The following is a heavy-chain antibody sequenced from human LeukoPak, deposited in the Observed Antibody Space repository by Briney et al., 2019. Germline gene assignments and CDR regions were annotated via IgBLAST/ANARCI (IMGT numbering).Heavy chain of an antibody. J-gene: IGHJ4*02. Sequence: GGYLRLYCAASGFTFSSHWMSWVRQAPGKGLEWVANIKEDGSEKYYVDSVKGRFTISRDNAKNSLYLQMNSLRAEDTAVYYCARNRLNIDYWGQGTLVTVSS. CDR2: IKEDGSEK. V-gene: IGHV3-7*01. CDR1: GFTFSSHW. CDR3: ARNRLNIDY. D-gene: IGHD1-14*01.